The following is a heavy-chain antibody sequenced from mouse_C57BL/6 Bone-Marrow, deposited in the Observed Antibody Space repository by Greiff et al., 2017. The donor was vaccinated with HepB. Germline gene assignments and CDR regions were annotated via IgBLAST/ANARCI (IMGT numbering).Heavy chain of an antibody. V-gene: IGHV7-3*01. CDR1: GFTFTDYY. CDR3: ARDTTSYYSNYSPFDY. CDR2: IRNKANGYTT. J-gene: IGHJ2*01. Sequence: EVKLVESGGGLVQPGGSLSLSCAASGFTFTDYYMSWVRQPPGKALEWLGFIRNKANGYTTEYSASVKGRFTISRDNSQSILYLQMNALRAEDSATYYCARDTTSYYSNYSPFDYWGQGTTLTVSS. D-gene: IGHD2-5*01.